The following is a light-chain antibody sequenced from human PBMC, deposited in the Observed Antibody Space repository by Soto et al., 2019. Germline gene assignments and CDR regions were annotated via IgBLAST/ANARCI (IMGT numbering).Light chain of an antibody. Sequence: QFVLKQTRSLCWATGQRVTISCTGCRSNMWAGCEVPCYQHLPGKAPKLLIYGNTNRPSGGPDRFSGSKSGTSASLAIPGLQAEDDADYYCQSYDSSLSASYVFGGGTKVTVL. V-gene: IGLV1-40*01. CDR2: GNT. CDR1: RSNMWAGCE. CDR3: QSYDSSLSASYV. J-gene: IGLJ1*01.